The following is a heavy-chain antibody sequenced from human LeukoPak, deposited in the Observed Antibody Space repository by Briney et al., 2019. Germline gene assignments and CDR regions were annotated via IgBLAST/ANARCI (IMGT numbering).Heavy chain of an antibody. Sequence: ASVKVSCKASGYTFTSYGISWVRQAPGQGLEWMGWISAYNGNTNYAQKLQGRVTMTTDTSTSTAYMELRSLRSDDTAVYYCARVVVGYCSSTSCYGAFDIWGQGTMVTVSS. V-gene: IGHV1-18*01. J-gene: IGHJ3*02. D-gene: IGHD2-2*01. CDR2: ISAYNGNT. CDR3: ARVVVGYCSSTSCYGAFDI. CDR1: GYTFTSYG.